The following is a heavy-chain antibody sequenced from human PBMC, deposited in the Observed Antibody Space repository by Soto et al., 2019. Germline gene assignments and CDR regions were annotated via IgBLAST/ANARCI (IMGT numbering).Heavy chain of an antibody. CDR3: ARPYSGSYYDWFDP. V-gene: IGHV1-2*02. D-gene: IGHD1-26*01. CDR1: GYTFTNYG. J-gene: IGHJ5*02. Sequence: ASVKVSCKASGYTFTNYGISWVRQAPGQGLEWMGWINPNSGGTNYAQKFQGRVTMTRDTSISTAYMELSRLRSDDTAVYYCARPYSGSYYDWFDPWGQGTLVTVSS. CDR2: INPNSGGT.